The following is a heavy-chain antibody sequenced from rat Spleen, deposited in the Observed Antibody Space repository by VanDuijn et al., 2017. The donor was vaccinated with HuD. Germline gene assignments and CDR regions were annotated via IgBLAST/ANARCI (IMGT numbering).Heavy chain of an antibody. V-gene: IGHV5-31*01. CDR1: GFTFNNYW. CDR3: TREVYYYDGSYYHYFDY. J-gene: IGHJ2*01. D-gene: IGHD1-12*02. CDR2: ITNTGGST. Sequence: EVQLVESGGGLVQPGRSLKLSCVASGFTFNNYWMTWIRQAPGKGLEWVASITNTGGSTYYPDSVKGRFTISRDNAKSTLYLQMNSLRSEDTATCYCTREVYYYDGSYYHYFDYWGQGVMVTVSS.